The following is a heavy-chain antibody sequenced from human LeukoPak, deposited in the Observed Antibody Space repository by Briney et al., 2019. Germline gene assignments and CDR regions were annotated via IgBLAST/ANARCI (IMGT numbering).Heavy chain of an antibody. D-gene: IGHD2-21*02. CDR3: ARGLRQSHIVVVTAILPYFDY. V-gene: IGHV4-34*01. CDR2: INHSGST. CDR1: VGSFSGYY. Sequence: SETLSLTCAVYVGSFSGYYWSWIRQPPGKGLEWIGEINHSGSTNYNSSLKSRVTISVDTSKNQFSLKLSSVTAADTAVYYCARGLRQSHIVVVTAILPYFDYWGQGTLVTVSS. J-gene: IGHJ4*02.